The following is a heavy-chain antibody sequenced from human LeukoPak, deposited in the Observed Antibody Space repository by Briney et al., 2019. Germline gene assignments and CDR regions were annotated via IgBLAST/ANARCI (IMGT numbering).Heavy chain of an antibody. V-gene: IGHV3-23*01. D-gene: IGHD3-22*01. J-gene: IGHJ4*02. Sequence: GGSLRLSCAASGFTFSSYSMNWVRQAPGKGLEWVSAISGSGGSTYYADSVKGRFTISRDNSKNTLYLQMNSLTAEDTADYYCAKSMSMIVVVRNLGHWGQGTLDTVSS. CDR1: GFTFSSYS. CDR3: AKSMSMIVVVRNLGH. CDR2: ISGSGGST.